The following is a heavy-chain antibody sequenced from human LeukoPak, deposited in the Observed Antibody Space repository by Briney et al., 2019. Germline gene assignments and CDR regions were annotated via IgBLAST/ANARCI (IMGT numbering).Heavy chain of an antibody. Sequence: GASVTVSCKASGYTFARYYIHWVRQAPGQGLEWMGIINPSGGSTRYAQKFQGRVTMTRDTSTSTVYMELSSLRSDDTAVYYCARGGYYDSSGSFDPWGQGTLVTVSS. CDR3: ARGGYYDSSGSFDP. J-gene: IGHJ5*02. CDR1: GYTFARYY. V-gene: IGHV1-46*01. D-gene: IGHD3-22*01. CDR2: INPSGGST.